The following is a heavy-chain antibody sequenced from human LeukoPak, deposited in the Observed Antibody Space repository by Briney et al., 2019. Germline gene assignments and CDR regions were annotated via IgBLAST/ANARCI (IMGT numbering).Heavy chain of an antibody. V-gene: IGHV3-66*01. J-gene: IGHJ4*02. CDR1: GFTFSSYS. CDR3: ARGPDYYDSSGYSDY. D-gene: IGHD3-22*01. CDR2: IYSGGTT. Sequence: LPGGSLRLSCAASGFTFSSYSMNWVRQAPGKGLEWVSLIYSGGTTYYADSVKGRFTISRDSSKNTLYLQMNSLRVEDTAVYYCARGPDYYDSSGYSDYWGQGTLVTVSS.